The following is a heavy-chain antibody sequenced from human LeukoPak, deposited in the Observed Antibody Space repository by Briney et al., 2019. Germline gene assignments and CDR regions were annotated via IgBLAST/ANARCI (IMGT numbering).Heavy chain of an antibody. Sequence: GASVKVSCKASGYTFTSYDINWVRQATGQGLEWMGWMNPNSGNTGYAQKFQGRVTMTRNTSISTAYMELSSPRSEDTAVYYCARRRRMSSGWYGNWFDPWGQGTLVTVSS. D-gene: IGHD6-19*01. CDR2: MNPNSGNT. CDR3: ARRRRMSSGWYGNWFDP. CDR1: GYTFTSYD. V-gene: IGHV1-8*01. J-gene: IGHJ5*02.